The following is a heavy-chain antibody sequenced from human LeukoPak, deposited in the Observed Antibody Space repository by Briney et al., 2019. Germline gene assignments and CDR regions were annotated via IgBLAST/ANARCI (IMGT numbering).Heavy chain of an antibody. CDR3: ARAGPRRDGYTLDS. J-gene: IGHJ4*02. D-gene: IGHD5-24*01. CDR2: IYNSGST. Sequence: SETLSLTCTVSGVSVSSYYWSWIRQPPGKGLEWIGFIYNSGSTNYNPSLQSRVAISLDTSKNQFSLKLSSVTAADTATYYCARAGPRRDGYTLDSWGQGTLVNVSS. CDR1: GVSVSSYY. V-gene: IGHV4-59*02.